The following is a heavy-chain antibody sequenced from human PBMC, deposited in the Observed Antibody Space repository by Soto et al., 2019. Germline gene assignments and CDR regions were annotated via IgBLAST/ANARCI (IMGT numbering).Heavy chain of an antibody. D-gene: IGHD3-22*01. CDR3: ARDPSYDSSGYYQGSWFDP. CDR1: AGTFSSYA. CDR2: IIPFFSTT. V-gene: IGHV1-69*01. Sequence: QVQLVQSGAEVKKPGSSVQVSCKASAGTFSSYAITWVRQAPGQGLEWMGGIIPFFSTTNYAPKFQGRVTITADESTSTAYMELSSLISEDTAVYYCARDPSYDSSGYYQGSWFDPWGQGTLVTVSS. J-gene: IGHJ5*02.